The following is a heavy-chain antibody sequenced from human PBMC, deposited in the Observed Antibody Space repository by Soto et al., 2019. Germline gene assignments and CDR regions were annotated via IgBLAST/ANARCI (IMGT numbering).Heavy chain of an antibody. V-gene: IGHV4-30-4*01. CDR3: ALRFGTA. Sequence: SETLSLTCTVSGASISSGDYYWTWIRQPPGKGLEWIGYIYYSGTTYYNPSLRSRVSISLDASKNRFSLKLTSVTAADTGVYYCALRFGTAWGQGTTVTVSS. CDR1: GASISSGDYY. D-gene: IGHD5-12*01. J-gene: IGHJ6*02. CDR2: IYYSGTT.